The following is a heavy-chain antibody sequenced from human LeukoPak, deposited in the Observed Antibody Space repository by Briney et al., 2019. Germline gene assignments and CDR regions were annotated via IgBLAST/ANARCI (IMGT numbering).Heavy chain of an antibody. CDR2: INPNSGGT. Sequence: ASVKVSCKASGYIFTDYYMHWVRQAPGQELGWMGRINPNSGGTNYAQKFQGRVTMTRDTSISTAYMELSSLRSEDTAVYYCARDYYGSGSYLPYFDYWGQGTLVTVSS. V-gene: IGHV1/OR15-1*04. J-gene: IGHJ4*02. D-gene: IGHD3-10*01. CDR1: GYIFTDYY. CDR3: ARDYYGSGSYLPYFDY.